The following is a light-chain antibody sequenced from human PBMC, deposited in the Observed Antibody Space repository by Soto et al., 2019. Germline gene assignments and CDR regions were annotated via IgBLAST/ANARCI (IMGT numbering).Light chain of an antibody. CDR3: QQYNNWPLT. Sequence: EIVMTQSPGTLSVSPGERATLSCRASQSVSSTLAWYQQKPGQAPRLLIYGASTRATGIPARFSGSGSGTEFTLTISSLQSEDFAVYYCQQYNNWPLTFGQGTKVDIK. V-gene: IGKV3-15*01. J-gene: IGKJ1*01. CDR1: QSVSST. CDR2: GAS.